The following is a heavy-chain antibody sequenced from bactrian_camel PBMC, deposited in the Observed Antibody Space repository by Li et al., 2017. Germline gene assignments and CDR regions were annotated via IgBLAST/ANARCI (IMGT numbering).Heavy chain of an antibody. Sequence: HVQLVESGGGSVQVEGSLRLSCTISGITYSHYCMAWFRQAPGKEREGVAVLTSGGGTIYADSVKGRFTIARDNTKTTLILQMNVLKPEDTAMYYCAADTRRGYFSGWGRDEYDSWGQGTQVTVS. CDR1: GITYSHYC. J-gene: IGHJ4*01. D-gene: IGHD4*01. CDR3: AADTRRGYFSGWGRDEYDS. CDR2: LTSGGGT. V-gene: IGHV3S53*01.